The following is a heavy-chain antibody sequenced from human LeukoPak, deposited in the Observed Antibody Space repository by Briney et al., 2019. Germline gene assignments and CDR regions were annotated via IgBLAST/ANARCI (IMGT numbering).Heavy chain of an antibody. Sequence: GGCLRLSCAASGFTFSSYWMSWVRQAPGKGLEWVANIKQDGSEKYYVDSVKGRFTISRDNAKNSLYLQMNSLRAEDTAVYYCARGSNMNYYDSSGYAYWGQGTLVTVSS. CDR2: IKQDGSEK. D-gene: IGHD3-22*01. CDR1: GFTFSSYW. CDR3: ARGSNMNYYDSSGYAY. J-gene: IGHJ4*02. V-gene: IGHV3-7*01.